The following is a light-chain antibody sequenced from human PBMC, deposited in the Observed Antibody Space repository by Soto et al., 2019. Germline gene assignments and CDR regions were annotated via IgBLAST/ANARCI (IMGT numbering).Light chain of an antibody. Sequence: QSALTQPRSVSGSPGQSVTISCTGTSSDVGDYNYVSWYQQHPGKAPKLLIYAVNMRPSGGPDRFSGSKSGNTASLTISGLQAEDEADYSCCSYAGSYTWVFGGGTKVTVL. CDR1: SSDVGDYNY. CDR2: AVN. J-gene: IGLJ3*02. V-gene: IGLV2-11*01. CDR3: CSYAGSYTWV.